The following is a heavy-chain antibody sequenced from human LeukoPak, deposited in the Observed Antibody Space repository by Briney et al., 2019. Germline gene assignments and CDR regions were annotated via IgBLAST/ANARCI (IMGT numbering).Heavy chain of an antibody. J-gene: IGHJ3*02. D-gene: IGHD5-24*01. CDR1: CVSIRIVGYY. CDR3: ASIRLYIFDGSPHYNSFDI. V-gene: IGHV4-31*03. CDR2: ISYSGNT. Sequence: SQTLSLTCTVFCVSIRIVGYYWSWIRQYPGKGLEWIGYISYSGNTYYNPSLKSRVSISVDTSKTQFSLNLSSVPARHTALYCGASIRLYIFDGSPHYNSFDIWGQGTMVTVSS.